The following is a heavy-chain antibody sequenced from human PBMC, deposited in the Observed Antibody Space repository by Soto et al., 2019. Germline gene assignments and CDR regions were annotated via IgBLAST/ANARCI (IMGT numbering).Heavy chain of an antibody. CDR3: AKGPSEYSSSSATEKFDY. CDR2: ISGSGGST. D-gene: IGHD6-6*01. V-gene: IGHV3-23*01. Sequence: GGSLRLSCAASGFTFSSYAMSWVRQAPGKGLEWVSAISGSGGSTYYADSVKGRFTISRDNSKNTLYLQMNSLRAEDTAVYYCAKGPSEYSSSSATEKFDYWGQGTLVTVSS. CDR1: GFTFSSYA. J-gene: IGHJ4*02.